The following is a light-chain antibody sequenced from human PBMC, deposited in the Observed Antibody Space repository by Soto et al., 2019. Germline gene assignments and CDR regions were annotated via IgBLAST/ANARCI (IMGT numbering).Light chain of an antibody. CDR3: QQSYSTPPWT. J-gene: IGKJ1*01. CDR1: QSIVTY. Sequence: DIHMTQSPSSLSASVGDRVTITCRASQSIVTYLNWYLQKPGKAPKLLIYAASNLQSGVPSRFSGSGSGTDFTLTIRSLQPEDFATYFCQQSYSTPPWTFGQGTKVDI. V-gene: IGKV1-39*01. CDR2: AAS.